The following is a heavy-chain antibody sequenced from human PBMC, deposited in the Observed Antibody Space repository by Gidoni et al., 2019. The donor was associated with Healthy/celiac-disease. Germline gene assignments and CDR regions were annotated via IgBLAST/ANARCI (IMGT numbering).Heavy chain of an antibody. Sequence: QTPLVPSGPVVKQPGASLKLQCLPLGFTFTGNYMHGLRQAPGKGLEWMGRTNPNSGGTNYGQKFQGKVTMTRDTTISTAEMELSRLGYDGTAVYYCEREVGYSSSWYDYWGQGTMVTVSS. CDR3: EREVGYSSSWYDY. CDR1: GFTFTGNY. J-gene: IGHJ4*02. V-gene: IGHV1-2*06. D-gene: IGHD6-13*01. CDR2: TNPNSGGT.